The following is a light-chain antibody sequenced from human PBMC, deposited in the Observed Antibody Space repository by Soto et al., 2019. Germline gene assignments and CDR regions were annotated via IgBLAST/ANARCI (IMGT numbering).Light chain of an antibody. CDR1: RSVNNNY. V-gene: IGKV3-20*01. J-gene: IGKJ1*01. CDR3: QQPGTAPRT. CDR2: GAS. Sequence: ELGQSPGTLSLSPWGMATLACSASRSVNNNYLAWYQQKPGQAPRLLIYGASSRATGIPDRFSGRGAGTDFTRTISRQKLEAFALYYYQQPGTAPRTVAQGTKVDIK.